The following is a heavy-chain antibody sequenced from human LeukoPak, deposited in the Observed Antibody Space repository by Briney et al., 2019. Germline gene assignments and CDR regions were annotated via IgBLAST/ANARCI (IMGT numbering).Heavy chain of an antibody. V-gene: IGHV3-48*04. CDR2: ISSGSSTI. Sequence: PGGSLRLSCAASGFTFSSYSMNWVRQAPGKGLEWVSYISSGSSTIYYADSAKGRFTISRDNAKNSLYLQMNSLRAEDTAVYYCARDLTAPSMVRGVKDYWGQGTLVTVSS. CDR3: ARDLTAPSMVRGVKDY. CDR1: GFTFSSYS. D-gene: IGHD3-10*01. J-gene: IGHJ4*02.